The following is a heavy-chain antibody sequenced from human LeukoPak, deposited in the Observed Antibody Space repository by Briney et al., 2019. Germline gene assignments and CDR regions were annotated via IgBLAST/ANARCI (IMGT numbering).Heavy chain of an antibody. CDR2: MYYGGST. J-gene: IGHJ4*02. V-gene: IGHV4-39*01. Sequence: SETLSLTCTVSGGSFSSSSYYWGWIRQPPGKALEWIGSMYYGGSTYYNPSLKSRVTISGDTSKNQFSLKLTSLTAADTAVYYCARPRYNWNYYFDSWGQGTLVTVSS. D-gene: IGHD1-7*01. CDR1: GGSFSSSSYY. CDR3: ARPRYNWNYYFDS.